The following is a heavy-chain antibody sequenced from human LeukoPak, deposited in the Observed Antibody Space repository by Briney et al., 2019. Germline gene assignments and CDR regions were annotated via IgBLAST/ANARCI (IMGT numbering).Heavy chain of an antibody. V-gene: IGHV4-59*12. J-gene: IGHJ6*03. D-gene: IGHD3-22*01. CDR1: GGSISSYY. CDR3: ARARTYDSSGYYYGYYYYMDV. CDR2: IYYSGST. Sequence: PSETLSLTCTVSGGSISSYYWSWIRQPPGKGLEWIGYIYYSGSTNYNPSLKSRVTMSVDTSKNQFSLKLSSVTAADTAVYYCARARTYDSSGYYYGYYYYMDVWGKGTTVTVSS.